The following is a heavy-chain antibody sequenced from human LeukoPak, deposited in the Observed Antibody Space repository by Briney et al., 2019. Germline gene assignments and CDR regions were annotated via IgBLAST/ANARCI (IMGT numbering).Heavy chain of an antibody. CDR3: ARATSGGYYDILTGGSPYYYGMDA. J-gene: IGHJ6*02. D-gene: IGHD3-9*01. V-gene: IGHV3-21*01. CDR2: ISSSSSYI. Sequence: GGSLRLSCAASGFTFSSYSMNWVRQAPGKGLEWVSSISSSSSYIYYADSVKGRFTISRDNAKNSLYLQMNSLRAEDTAVYYCARATSGGYYDILTGGSPYYYGMDAWGQGTTVTVSS. CDR1: GFTFSSYS.